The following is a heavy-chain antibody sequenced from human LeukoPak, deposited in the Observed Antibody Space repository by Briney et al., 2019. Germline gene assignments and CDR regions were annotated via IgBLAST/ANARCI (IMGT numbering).Heavy chain of an antibody. CDR1: GGSISSYY. J-gene: IGHJ4*02. D-gene: IGHD4-17*01. Sequence: PSETLSLTCTVSGGSISSYYWSWIRQPAGKGLEYIGRIHTSGNTNYNPSLKSRVTMSVDTSKNQFSLKLSSVTAADTAVYYCARGTLNRHDYVPKAFDYWGQGTLVTVSS. CDR3: ARGTLNRHDYVPKAFDY. CDR2: IHTSGNT. V-gene: IGHV4-4*07.